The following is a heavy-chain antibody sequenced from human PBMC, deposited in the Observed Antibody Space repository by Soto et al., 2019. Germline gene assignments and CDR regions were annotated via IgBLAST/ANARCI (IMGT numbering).Heavy chain of an antibody. D-gene: IGHD3-22*01. Sequence: GGSLRLSCAASGFTFSNAWMNWVRQAPGKGLEWVGRIKSKTDGGTTDYAAPVKGRFTISRDDSKNTLYLQMNSLKTEDTAVYYCTTYSYYYESSGYITSLPYFDYWGQGTLVTVS. CDR2: IKSKTDGGTT. CDR3: TTYSYYYESSGYITSLPYFDY. CDR1: GFTFSNAW. V-gene: IGHV3-15*07. J-gene: IGHJ4*02.